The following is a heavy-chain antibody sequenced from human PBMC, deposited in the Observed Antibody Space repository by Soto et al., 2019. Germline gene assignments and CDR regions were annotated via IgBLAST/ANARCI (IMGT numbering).Heavy chain of an antibody. J-gene: IGHJ6*02. CDR3: ARQLAARYYYYYGMDV. CDR1: GYSFTSYW. Sequence: GESLKISCKGSGYSFTSYWISWVRQMPGKGLEWMGRIDPSDSYTNYSPSFQGHVTISADKSISTAYLQWSSLKALDTAMYYCARQLAARYYYYYGMDVWGQGTTVTVSS. CDR2: IDPSDSYT. D-gene: IGHD6-6*01. V-gene: IGHV5-10-1*01.